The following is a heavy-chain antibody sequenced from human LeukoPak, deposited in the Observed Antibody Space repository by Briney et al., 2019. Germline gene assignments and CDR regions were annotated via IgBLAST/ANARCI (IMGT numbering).Heavy chain of an antibody. CDR3: ARRAGAYSHPYDY. CDR1: GFTVSSNY. D-gene: IGHD4/OR15-4a*01. CDR2: IYSGGST. V-gene: IGHV3-53*01. J-gene: IGHJ4*02. Sequence: PGGSLRLSCAASGFTVSSNYTSWVRQAPGKGLEWVSVIYSGGSTYYADSVKGRFTISRDNSKNTLYLQMNSLRAEDTAVYYCARRAGAYSHPYDYWGQGTLVTVSS.